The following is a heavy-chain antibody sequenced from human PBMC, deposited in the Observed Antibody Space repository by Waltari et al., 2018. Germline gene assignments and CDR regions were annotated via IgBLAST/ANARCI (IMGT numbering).Heavy chain of an antibody. V-gene: IGHV3-21*01. Sequence: EVRLVESGGGLVRPGESLRLSCAASGFTFSYYTMNWVRQAPGKGPEWISFITSDGTHTTYADSMRGRRTISRDNAKNSLFLQINSLRADDTAVYYCARDRRPTMILGSGAFDIWGQGTVVNVSS. CDR3: ARDRRPTMILGSGAFDI. CDR1: GFTFSYYT. CDR2: ITSDGTHT. J-gene: IGHJ3*02. D-gene: IGHD3-22*01.